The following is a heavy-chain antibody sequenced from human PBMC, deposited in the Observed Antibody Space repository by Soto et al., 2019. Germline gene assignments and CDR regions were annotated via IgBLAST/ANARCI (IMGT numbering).Heavy chain of an antibody. V-gene: IGHV3-48*01. Sequence: EVQLVESGGGLAQPGGSLRLSCVASGFSFSVYTMNWFRQAPGQALEWLSFITQTGGDTYYADSVKGRFTISRDNAKNSLYMKLNNLRAEDTAVYYCARDLGWAFDYWGRGTLVTVSS. CDR2: ITQTGGDT. CDR1: GFSFSVYT. CDR3: ARDLGWAFDY. D-gene: IGHD6-19*01. J-gene: IGHJ4*02.